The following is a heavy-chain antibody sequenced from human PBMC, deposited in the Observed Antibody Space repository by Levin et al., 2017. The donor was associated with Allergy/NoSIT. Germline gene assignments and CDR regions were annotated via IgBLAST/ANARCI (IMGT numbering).Heavy chain of an antibody. CDR2: INTNTGNP. CDR3: ARTPLGNYYDSSGYHDIEFDY. V-gene: IGHV7-4-1*02. Sequence: ASVKVSCKASGYTFTSYAMNWVRQAPGQGLEWMGWINTNTGNPTYAQGFTGRFVFSLDTSVSTAYLQISSLKAEDTAVYYCARTPLGNYYDSSGYHDIEFDYWGQGTLVTVSS. D-gene: IGHD3-22*01. CDR1: GYTFTSYA. J-gene: IGHJ4*02.